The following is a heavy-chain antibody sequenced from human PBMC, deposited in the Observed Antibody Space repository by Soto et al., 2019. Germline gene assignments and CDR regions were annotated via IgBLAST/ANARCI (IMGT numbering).Heavy chain of an antibody. V-gene: IGHV4-31*03. CDR2: IYYSGST. CDR3: ARVLEEITGYYYDSQGGPLN. D-gene: IGHD3-22*01. Sequence: SETLSLTCTVSGGSISSGGYYWSWIRQHPGKGLEWIGYIYYSGSTYYNPSLKSRVTISVDTSKNQFSLKLSSVTAADTAVYYCARVLEEITGYYYDSQGGPLNWGQGTLVTVSS. CDR1: GGSISSGGYY. J-gene: IGHJ4*02.